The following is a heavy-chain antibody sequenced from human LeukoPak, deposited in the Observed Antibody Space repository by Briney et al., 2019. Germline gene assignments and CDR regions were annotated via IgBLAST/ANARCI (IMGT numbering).Heavy chain of an antibody. CDR2: ISAYNGNT. D-gene: IGHD6-6*01. V-gene: IGHV1-18*01. Sequence: ASVKVSCKASGYTFTNYAISWVRQAPGQGLKWMGWISAYNGNTNYAQKLQGRVTMTTDTSTSTAYMELRSLRSDDTAVYYCARDLSSSSRYNYYYGMDVWGQGTTVIVSS. J-gene: IGHJ6*02. CDR3: ARDLSSSSRYNYYYGMDV. CDR1: GYTFTNYA.